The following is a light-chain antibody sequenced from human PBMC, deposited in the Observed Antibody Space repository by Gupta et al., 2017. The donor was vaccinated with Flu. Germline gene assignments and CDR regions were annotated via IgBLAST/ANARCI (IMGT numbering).Light chain of an antibody. CDR1: TSNIGTTT. CDR3: AAWDDTRDGHGV. J-gene: IGLJ1*01. Sequence: QSVLTQPPSASGTPGQRLTISCSGSTSNIGTTTVNWYQHHPGTAPELRIEGNNQRPSGVPDRFSCSKSGISASLGISGLQSEDEADYDCAAWDDTRDGHGVFGTGTKVTVL. CDR2: GNN. V-gene: IGLV1-44*01.